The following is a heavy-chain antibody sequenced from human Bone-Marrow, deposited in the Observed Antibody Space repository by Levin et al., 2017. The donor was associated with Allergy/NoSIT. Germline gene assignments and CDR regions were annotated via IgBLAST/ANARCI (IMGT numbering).Heavy chain of an antibody. CDR1: GGSFSGYY. CDR3: ARKGRWLASGFDY. Sequence: PSETLSLTCAVYGGSFSGYYWSWIRQPPGKGLEWIGEINHSGSTNYNPSLKSRVTISVDTSKNQFSLKLSSVTAADTAVYYCARKGRWLASGFDYWGQGTLVTVSS. V-gene: IGHV4-34*01. CDR2: INHSGST. D-gene: IGHD6-19*01. J-gene: IGHJ4*02.